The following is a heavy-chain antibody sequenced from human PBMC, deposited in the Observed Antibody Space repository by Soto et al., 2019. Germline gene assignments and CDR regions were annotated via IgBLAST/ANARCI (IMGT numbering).Heavy chain of an antibody. CDR2: ISGSGGRT. J-gene: IGHJ4*02. CDR3: AKDHYYDSSGYYPY. Sequence: PGGSLRLSCAASGFAFSSYAMSWVRQAPGKGLEWVSSISGSGGRTHYADSVKGRFTISRDNSRNTLYLHINSLRAEDTAVYYCAKDHYYDSSGYYPYWGQGSLVTVSS. D-gene: IGHD3-22*01. V-gene: IGHV3-23*01. CDR1: GFAFSSYA.